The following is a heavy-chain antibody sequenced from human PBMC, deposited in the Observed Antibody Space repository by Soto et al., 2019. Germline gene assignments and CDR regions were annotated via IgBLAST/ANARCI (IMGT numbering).Heavy chain of an antibody. CDR2: IYRSGNT. V-gene: IGHV4-4*02. J-gene: IGHJ2*01. Sequence: QVQLQESGPGLVKPSGTLSLTCAVSGGSISSSNWWSWVRQSPGKGLEWIGEIYRSGNTNYNPALRRGIAISVDRSKNQFSLRLSSVTAADTAVYYCARVATTANWYFDLWGRGTLVTVSS. CDR1: GGSISSSNW. CDR3: ARVATTANWYFDL. D-gene: IGHD4-4*01.